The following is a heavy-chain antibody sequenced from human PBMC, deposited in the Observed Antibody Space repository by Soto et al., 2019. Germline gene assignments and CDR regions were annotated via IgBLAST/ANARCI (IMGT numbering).Heavy chain of an antibody. CDR3: AKGSASSGWPPSSRTSYYFYGMDV. Sequence: QVQLVESGGGVVQPGRSLRLSCAASGFTFSSYGMHWVRQAPGKGLEWVAVISYDGSNKYYADSVKGRFTISRDNSKTTLYLQMTSLRAEDTAVYYCAKGSASSGWPPSSRTSYYFYGMDVWGQGTTVTVSS. V-gene: IGHV3-30*18. D-gene: IGHD6-19*01. J-gene: IGHJ6*02. CDR1: GFTFSSYG. CDR2: ISYDGSNK.